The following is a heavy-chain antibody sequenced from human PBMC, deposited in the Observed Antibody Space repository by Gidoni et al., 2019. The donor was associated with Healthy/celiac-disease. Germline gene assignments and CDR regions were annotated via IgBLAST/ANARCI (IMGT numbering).Heavy chain of an antibody. CDR3: AKDTVSGSYGGGPYDY. CDR1: GFPFSSYA. D-gene: IGHD1-26*01. CDR2: ISGSGGST. V-gene: IGHV3-23*01. Sequence: EVLLFASGGCLVQPGGSLRLSCSASGFPFSSYAMSWVRQAPGKGLEWVSAISGSGGSTYYADSGKGRFTISRDNSKNTLYLQMNSLRAEDTDVYYGAKDTVSGSYGGGPYDYWGQGTLVTVSS. J-gene: IGHJ4*02.